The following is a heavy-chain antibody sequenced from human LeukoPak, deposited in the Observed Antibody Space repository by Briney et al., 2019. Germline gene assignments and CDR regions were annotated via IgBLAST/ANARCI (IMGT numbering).Heavy chain of an antibody. CDR2: IRTKPYGATT. J-gene: IGHJ4*02. D-gene: IGHD3-10*01. Sequence: GGSLRLSCTASGFTFGDDAMSWVRQAPGKGLEWVGFIRTKPYGATTEYAASVKGRFTISRDDSKSTAYLQMNSLKTEDTAVCYCSRGTIGYCGQGTLVTVSS. V-gene: IGHV3-49*04. CDR1: GFTFGDDA. CDR3: SRGTIGY.